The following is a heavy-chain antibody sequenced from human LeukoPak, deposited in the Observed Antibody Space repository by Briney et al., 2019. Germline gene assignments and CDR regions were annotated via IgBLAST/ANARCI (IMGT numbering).Heavy chain of an antibody. CDR2: INSDSRTI. J-gene: IGHJ4*02. D-gene: IGHD5-12*01. CDR3: VRGGYRGFDYEY. V-gene: IGHV3-48*04. CDR1: GVTFRTDS. Sequence: GGSLRLSCEASGVTFRTDSMNWVRQAPGKGLEWVSYINSDSRTIHYADSVKGRFTISRDNAKSSLYLQMNSLRAEDTAVYYCVRGGYRGFDYEYWGQGTLVTVSS.